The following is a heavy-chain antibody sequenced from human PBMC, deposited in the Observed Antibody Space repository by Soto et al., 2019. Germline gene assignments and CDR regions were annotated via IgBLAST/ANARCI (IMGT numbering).Heavy chain of an antibody. CDR1: GYTFISYW. J-gene: IGHJ4*02. CDR3: ARIIAEAGTGFDF. D-gene: IGHD6-19*01. CDR2: IYPGDSDI. V-gene: IGHV5-51*01. Sequence: GESLKISCQAPGYTFISYWIAWVRQMPGKGLEWMGIIYPGDSDIRYNPSFQGQVTISADKSINTAYLQWSSLKASDTALYYCARIIAEAGTGFDFWGQGTLVTVSS.